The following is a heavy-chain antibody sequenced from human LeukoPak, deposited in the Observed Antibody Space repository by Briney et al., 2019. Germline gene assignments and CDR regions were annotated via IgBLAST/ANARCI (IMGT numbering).Heavy chain of an antibody. Sequence: PSETLSLTCAVYGGSFSGYYWSWIRQPPGKGLEWIGEINHSGSTNYNPSLKSRVTISVDTSKNQFSLKLSSVTAADTAVYYCARGGGSYYYWGQGTLVTVSS. CDR2: INHSGST. CDR3: ARGGGSYYY. V-gene: IGHV4-34*01. CDR1: GGSFSGYY. J-gene: IGHJ4*02. D-gene: IGHD1-26*01.